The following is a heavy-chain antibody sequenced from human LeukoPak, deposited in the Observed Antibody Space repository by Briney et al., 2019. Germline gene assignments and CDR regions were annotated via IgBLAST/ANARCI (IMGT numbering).Heavy chain of an antibody. J-gene: IGHJ6*04. D-gene: IGHD3-9*01. Sequence: PGGSLRLSCTASGFTFGDYAMSWVRQAPGKGLEWVGVIRSKAYGGTTEYAASVKGRFTISRDDSKSIAYLQMNSLKTEDTAVYYCTVRYFDWLSLYYYGMDVWGKGTTVTVSS. CDR2: IRSKAYGGTT. CDR3: TVRYFDWLSLYYYGMDV. CDR1: GFTFGDYA. V-gene: IGHV3-49*04.